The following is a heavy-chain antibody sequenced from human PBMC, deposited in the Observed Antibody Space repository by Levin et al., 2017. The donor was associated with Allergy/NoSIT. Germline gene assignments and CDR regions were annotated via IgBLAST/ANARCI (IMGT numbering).Heavy chain of an antibody. Sequence: SETLSLTCIVSGGSINGYYWTWIRQPPGKGLEWIGNMHYSGTTTYNPSLKSRVTISVDTSMNQFSLNLNSVTSADTAAFYCAWGLAGTSRYTNGFWCQGTLVTVSS. V-gene: IGHV4-59*01. D-gene: IGHD3-16*02. CDR1: GGSINGYY. CDR2: MHYSGTT. J-gene: IGHJ4*02. CDR3: AWGLAGTSRYTNGF.